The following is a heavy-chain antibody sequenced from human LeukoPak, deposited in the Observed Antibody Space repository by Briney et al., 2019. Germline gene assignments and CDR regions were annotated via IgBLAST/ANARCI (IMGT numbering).Heavy chain of an antibody. CDR3: SSPTYCSSTSCPFSD. CDR1: GGTFSSYA. D-gene: IGHD2-2*01. V-gene: IGHV1-69*13. CDR2: IIPIFGTA. J-gene: IGHJ4*02. Sequence: SVKVSCKASGGTFSSYAISWVRQAPGQGLEWMGGIIPIFGTANYAQKFQGRVTITADESTSTAYMELSSLRSEDTAVYYCSSPTYCSSTSCPFSDWGQGTLVIVSS.